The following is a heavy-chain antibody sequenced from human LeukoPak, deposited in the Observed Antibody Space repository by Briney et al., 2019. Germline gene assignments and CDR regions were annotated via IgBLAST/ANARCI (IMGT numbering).Heavy chain of an antibody. CDR1: GFTVSSNY. D-gene: IGHD3-22*01. J-gene: IGHJ4*02. CDR2: IYSGGST. V-gene: IGHV3-53*05. Sequence: PGGSLRLSCAASGFTVSSNYMSWVRQAPGKGLEWVSVIYSGGSTYYADSVKGRFTVSRDNSKNTVYLQMNSLRPEDTALYHCAKEAYDSRGYRYFDYWGQGTLVTVSS. CDR3: AKEAYDSRGYRYFDY.